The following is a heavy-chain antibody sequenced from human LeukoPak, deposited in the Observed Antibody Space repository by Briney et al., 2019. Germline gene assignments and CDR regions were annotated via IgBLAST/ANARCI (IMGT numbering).Heavy chain of an antibody. D-gene: IGHD3-16*01. CDR1: GGSISSSSYY. V-gene: IGHV4-39*01. J-gene: IGHJ6*02. CDR3: ARHVWGDIYGMDV. CDR2: IYYSGST. Sequence: SETLSLTCTVSGGSISSSSYYWGWIRQPPGKGLEWIGSIYYSGSTNYNPSLKSRVTISVDTSKNQFSLKLSSVTAADTAVYYCARHVWGDIYGMDVWGQGTTVTVSS.